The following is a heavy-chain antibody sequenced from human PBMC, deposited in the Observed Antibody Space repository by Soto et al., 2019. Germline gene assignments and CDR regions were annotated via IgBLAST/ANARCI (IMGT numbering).Heavy chain of an antibody. V-gene: IGHV4-31*03. Sequence: PSETLSLTCTVSGGTFSSVDYFWSWIRQHPGKGLEWIGYINYSGSTYSNPSLRSRVTISVDTSKNQFSLKLTSMTAADTAVYYCVTEGSSSGFFDFWGQGTLVTVSS. CDR2: INYSGST. J-gene: IGHJ4*02. CDR3: VTEGSSSGFFDF. CDR1: GGTFSSVDYF. D-gene: IGHD3-22*01.